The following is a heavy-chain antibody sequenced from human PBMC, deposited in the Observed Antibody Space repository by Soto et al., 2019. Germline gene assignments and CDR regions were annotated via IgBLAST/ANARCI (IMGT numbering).Heavy chain of an antibody. CDR2: INAGNGNT. Sequence: ASVKVSCKASGYTFTSYAMDWVRQAPGQRLEWMGWINAGNGNTKYSQKFQGRVTITRDTSASTAYMELSSLRSEDTAVYYCARDPGYSYGYNWGQGTLVTVSS. V-gene: IGHV1-3*01. CDR1: GYTFTSYA. D-gene: IGHD5-18*01. J-gene: IGHJ4*02. CDR3: ARDPGYSYGYN.